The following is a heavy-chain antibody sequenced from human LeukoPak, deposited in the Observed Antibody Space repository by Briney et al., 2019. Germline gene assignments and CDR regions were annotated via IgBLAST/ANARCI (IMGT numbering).Heavy chain of an antibody. CDR2: INPSGGST. Sequence: ASVKVSCTASGYTFTSYYMHWVRQAPGQGLEWMGIINPSGGSTSYAQKFQGRVTMTRDTSTSTVYMELSSLRSEDTAVYYCARDRYYDSSGYYYPYFDYWGQGTLVTVSS. V-gene: IGHV1-46*01. D-gene: IGHD3-22*01. J-gene: IGHJ4*02. CDR1: GYTFTSYY. CDR3: ARDRYYDSSGYYYPYFDY.